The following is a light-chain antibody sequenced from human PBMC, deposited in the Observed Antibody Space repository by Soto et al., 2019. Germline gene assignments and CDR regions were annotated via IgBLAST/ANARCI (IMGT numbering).Light chain of an antibody. Sequence: DIQMTQSPSFVSAAVGDRVTLTCRASQDISNLLAWYQQKPGKAPTLLIYATSNLRRGVPSRFSGSGSGTDFTLTISSLQPEDFATYYCQQYDSYPLTFGGGTKVDIK. V-gene: IGKV1-12*01. J-gene: IGKJ4*01. CDR3: QQYDSYPLT. CDR2: ATS. CDR1: QDISNL.